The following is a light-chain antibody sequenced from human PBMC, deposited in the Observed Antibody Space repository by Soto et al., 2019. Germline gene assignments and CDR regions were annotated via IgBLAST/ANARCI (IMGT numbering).Light chain of an antibody. J-gene: IGLJ3*02. CDR3: SSYTSSSTWV. Sequence: QSALTQPASVSGSPGQSITISCTGTRSDVGGYNYVSWYQQHPGKAPKRMIYEVSNRPSGVSNRFSGSKSGNTDSRTISWLQAEDEADYYFSSYTSSSTWVFGVGTKLTVL. CDR2: EVS. V-gene: IGLV2-14*01. CDR1: RSDVGGYNY.